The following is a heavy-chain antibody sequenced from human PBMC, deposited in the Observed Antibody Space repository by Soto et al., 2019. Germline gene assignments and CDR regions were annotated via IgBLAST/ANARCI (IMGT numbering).Heavy chain of an antibody. V-gene: IGHV4-34*01. CDR2: INHSGST. J-gene: IGHJ4*02. D-gene: IGHD2-15*01. Sequence: SETLSLTCAVYGGSFSGYYWSWIRQPPGKGLEWIGEINHSGSTNYNPSLKSRVTISVDTSKNQFSLKLSSVTAADTAVYYCARAEDPRNFDYWGQGTLVTVSS. CDR3: ARAEDPRNFDY. CDR1: GGSFSGYY.